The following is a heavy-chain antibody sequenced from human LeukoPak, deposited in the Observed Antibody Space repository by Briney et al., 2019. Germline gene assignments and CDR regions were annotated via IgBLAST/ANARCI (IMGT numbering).Heavy chain of an antibody. CDR2: IYYSGGT. D-gene: IGHD4-17*01. Sequence: SETLSLTCTVSGGSISSYYWSWIRQPPGKGLEWIGYIYYSGGTNYNPSLKSRVTISVDTSKNQFSLKLSSVAAADTAVYYCARAMTTVTHPFDYWGQGTLVTVSS. CDR1: GGSISSYY. J-gene: IGHJ4*02. V-gene: IGHV4-59*01. CDR3: ARAMTTVTHPFDY.